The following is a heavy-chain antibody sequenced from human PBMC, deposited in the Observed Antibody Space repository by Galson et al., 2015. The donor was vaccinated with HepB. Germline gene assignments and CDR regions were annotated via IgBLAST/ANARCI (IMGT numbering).Heavy chain of an antibody. J-gene: IGHJ6*02. V-gene: IGHV1-2*06. CDR3: ARGGFQLLGAMDV. Sequence: SVKVSCKASGYTFTGYYMHWVRQAPGQGLEWMGRINPDSGGTDYAQQSQGRVTMTRDTSISTVYMELSRLRSDDTAVFFCARGGFQLLGAMDVWGQGTTVTVSS. CDR2: INPDSGGT. D-gene: IGHD2-2*01. CDR1: GYTFTGYY.